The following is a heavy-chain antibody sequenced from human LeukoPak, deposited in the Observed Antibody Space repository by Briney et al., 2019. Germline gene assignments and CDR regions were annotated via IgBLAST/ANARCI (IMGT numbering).Heavy chain of an antibody. D-gene: IGHD6-6*01. J-gene: IGHJ6*03. CDR3: ARRGMSIAARPGYYYYMDV. CDR2: MNPNSGNT. Sequence: ASVKVSCKASGYTFTSYDINWVRQATGQGLEWMGWMNPNSGNTGYAQKFQGRVTMTRNTSISTAYMELSSLRSEDTAVYYCARRGMSIAARPGYYYYMDVWGKGTTVTVSS. CDR1: GYTFTSYD. V-gene: IGHV1-8*01.